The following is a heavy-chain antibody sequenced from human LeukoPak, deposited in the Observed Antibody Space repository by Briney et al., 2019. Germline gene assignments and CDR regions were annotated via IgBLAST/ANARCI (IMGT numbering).Heavy chain of an antibody. CDR3: ARVWDFGLWHWFDP. J-gene: IGHJ5*02. V-gene: IGHV4-34*01. Sequence: PSETLSLTCAVYGGSFSGYYWSWIRQPPGKGLEWIGEINHSGSTNYNPSLKSRVTISVDTSKNQFSLKLSSVTAADTAVYYCARVWDFGLWHWFDPWGQGTLVTVSS. CDR2: INHSGST. D-gene: IGHD1-26*01. CDR1: GGSFSGYY.